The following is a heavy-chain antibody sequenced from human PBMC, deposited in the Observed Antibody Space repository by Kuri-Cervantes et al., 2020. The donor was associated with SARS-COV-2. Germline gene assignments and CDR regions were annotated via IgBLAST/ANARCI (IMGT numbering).Heavy chain of an antibody. CDR2: ISWDGGST. CDR3: TTLIDY. CDR1: GSTFDDYA. Sequence: GESLKISCAASGSTFDDYAMHWVRQAPGKGLEWVSLISWDGGSTYYADSVKGRFTISRDNSKNTLHLQMNSLRAEDTAVYYCTTLIDYWGQGALVTVSS. J-gene: IGHJ4*02. V-gene: IGHV3-43D*03. D-gene: IGHD1-1*01.